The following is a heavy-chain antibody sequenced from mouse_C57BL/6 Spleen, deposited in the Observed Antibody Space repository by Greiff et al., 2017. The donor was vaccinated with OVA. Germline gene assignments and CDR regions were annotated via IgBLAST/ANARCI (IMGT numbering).Heavy chain of an antibody. V-gene: IGHV14-4*01. D-gene: IGHD1-1*01. CDR1: GFNIKDDY. Sequence: VQLKQSGAELVRPGASVKLSCTASGFNIKDDYMHWVKQRPEQGLEWIGWIDPENGDTEYASKFQGKATITADTSSNTAYLQLSSLTSEDTAVYYCTTGYGSRGDYWGQGTTLTVSS. CDR3: TTGYGSRGDY. J-gene: IGHJ2*01. CDR2: IDPENGDT.